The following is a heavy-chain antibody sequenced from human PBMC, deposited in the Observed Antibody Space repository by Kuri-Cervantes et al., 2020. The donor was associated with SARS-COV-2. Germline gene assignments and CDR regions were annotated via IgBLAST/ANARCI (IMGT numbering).Heavy chain of an antibody. Sequence: SETLSLTCAVYGGSFSGYYWSWIRQPPGKGLEWIGNIFHTGNTYYNPSLKSRVTISGDTSKNQVSLKLSSVTAADTAVYYCASQDDTSGFYYAYDYWGQGTLVTVSS. CDR3: ASQDDTSGFYYAYDY. V-gene: IGHV4-34*12. J-gene: IGHJ4*02. CDR1: GGSFSGYY. D-gene: IGHD3-22*01. CDR2: IFHTGNT.